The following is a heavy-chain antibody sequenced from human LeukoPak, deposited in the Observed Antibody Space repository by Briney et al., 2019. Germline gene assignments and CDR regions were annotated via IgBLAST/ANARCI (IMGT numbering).Heavy chain of an antibody. CDR1: GGSISSYY. V-gene: IGHV4-4*07. CDR2: IYTSGST. D-gene: IGHD6-13*01. J-gene: IGHJ6*03. CDR3: ARDRQQLVRDYYYYYYMDV. Sequence: SETLSLTCTVSGGSISSYYWSWIRQLAGKGLEWIGRIYTSGSTNYNPSLKSRVTMSVDTSKNQFSLKLSSVTAADTAVYYCARDRQQLVRDYYYYYYMDVWGKGTTVTVSS.